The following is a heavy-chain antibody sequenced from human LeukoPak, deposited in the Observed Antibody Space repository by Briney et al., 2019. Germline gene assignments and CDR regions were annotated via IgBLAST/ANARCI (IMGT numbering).Heavy chain of an antibody. CDR1: GFTFSTYG. CDR2: ITGSGGTT. V-gene: IGHV3-23*01. J-gene: IGHJ1*01. CDR3: AKDYGDPIPEYFQH. Sequence: GGSLRPSCAASGFTFSTYGMNWVRQAPGKGLEWVSAITGSGGTTSHADSVRGRFTISRDNSKNTLYLQMNSLRAEDTAVYYCAKDYGDPIPEYFQHWGQGTLVTVSS. D-gene: IGHD4-17*01.